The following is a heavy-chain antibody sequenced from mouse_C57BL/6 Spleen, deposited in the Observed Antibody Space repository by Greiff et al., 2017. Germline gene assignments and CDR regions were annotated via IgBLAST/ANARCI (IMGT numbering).Heavy chain of an antibody. CDR1: GFTFSDYG. CDR2: ISSGSSTI. CDR3: ARAGNYCDY. J-gene: IGHJ2*01. Sequence: EVQLVESGGGLVKPGGSLKLSCAASGFTFSDYGMHWVRQAPEKGLEWVAYISSGSSTIYYADTVKGRFTISRDNAKNTLFLQMTSLRSEDTAMYYCARAGNYCDYWGQGTTLTVSS. V-gene: IGHV5-17*01.